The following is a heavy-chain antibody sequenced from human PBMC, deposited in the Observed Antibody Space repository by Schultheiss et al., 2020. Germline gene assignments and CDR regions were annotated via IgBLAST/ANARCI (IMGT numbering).Heavy chain of an antibody. CDR2: IYYNGIT. Sequence: SETLSLTCNVSRGSITNDNYYWGWIRQTPGKGLEWIGNIYYNGITFYSPSFKSRVTIAVDTSKNHFSLRLNSVTAADTAVYYCARHDRGLGIAVAGTWGQGTLVTVSS. CDR1: RGSITNDNYY. D-gene: IGHD6-19*01. V-gene: IGHV4-39*01. CDR3: ARHDRGLGIAVAGT. J-gene: IGHJ4*02.